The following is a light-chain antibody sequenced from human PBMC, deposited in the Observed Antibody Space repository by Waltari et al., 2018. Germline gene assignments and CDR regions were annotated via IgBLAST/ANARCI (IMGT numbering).Light chain of an antibody. CDR1: QTVGTK. CDR2: GAS. Sequence: EIVMTQYPTTLSVSPGKQAPLSSTTSQTVGTKLAWYQQKPGQAPRLIIFGASTRATGLPARFSASGSGTEFSLTISSLQSEDSAVYFCQHYYNWPLTFGGG. CDR3: QHYYNWPLT. V-gene: IGKV3-15*01. J-gene: IGKJ4*01.